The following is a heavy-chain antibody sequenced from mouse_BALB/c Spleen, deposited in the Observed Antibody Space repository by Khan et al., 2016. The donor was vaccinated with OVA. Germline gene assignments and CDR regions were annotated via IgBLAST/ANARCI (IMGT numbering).Heavy chain of an antibody. V-gene: IGHV1-26*01. CDR3: ARGYDFVAY. D-gene: IGHD2-14*01. J-gene: IGHJ3*01. Sequence: EVQLQESGPDLVKPGASVKMSCKASGYSFTGYYMNWVKQSHGKSLECIGRVNPNTGNTNYNQKFRGKAILIVDTSSSTAYMELRSLTSEDSAVYYCARGYDFVAYWGQGTLVTVSA. CDR2: VNPNTGNT. CDR1: GYSFTGYY.